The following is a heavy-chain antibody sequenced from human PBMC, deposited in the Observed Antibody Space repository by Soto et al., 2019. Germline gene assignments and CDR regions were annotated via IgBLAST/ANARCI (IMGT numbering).Heavy chain of an antibody. CDR3: ARGRAYYFYDMDV. V-gene: IGHV1-3*01. J-gene: IGHJ6*03. CDR2: INAGNGNT. CDR1: GYTFTSFA. Sequence: QVQLVQSGAEVKKPGASVKVSCKASGYTFTSFAIHWVRQAPGQRLEWMGWINAGNGNTKYSQKFQGRVTITRDTSASTAYMELSGLRSEDTAVYYCARGRAYYFYDMDVWGKGTTVTVSS.